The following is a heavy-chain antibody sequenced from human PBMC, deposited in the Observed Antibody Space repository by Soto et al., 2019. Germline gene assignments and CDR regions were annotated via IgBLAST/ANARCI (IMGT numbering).Heavy chain of an antibody. CDR3: AKGASSWYNYFDY. V-gene: IGHV3-23*01. J-gene: IGHJ4*02. CDR1: GFTFSSPA. D-gene: IGHD6-13*01. Sequence: VGPLRLSCTASGFTFSSPAMSLVLQNPGKGLEWVSATSGSGGSTYYADSVKGRFTISRDNSKNTLYLQMNSLRAEDTAVYYCAKGASSWYNYFDYWGQGTLVTVSS. CDR2: TSGSGGST.